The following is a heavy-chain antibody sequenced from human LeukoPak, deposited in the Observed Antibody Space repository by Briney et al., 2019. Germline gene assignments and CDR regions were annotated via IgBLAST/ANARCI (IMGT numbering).Heavy chain of an antibody. J-gene: IGHJ4*02. CDR2: IYYSGST. D-gene: IGHD2-21*02. V-gene: IGHV4-59*12. Sequence: SETLSLTCTVSGGSISSYYWSWIRQPPGKGLEWIGYIYYSGSTNYNPSLKSRVTISVDTSKNQFSLKLSSVTAADTAVYYCARGPPYIVVVTAIGFFDYWGQGTLVTVSS. CDR1: GGSISSYY. CDR3: ARGPPYIVVVTAIGFFDY.